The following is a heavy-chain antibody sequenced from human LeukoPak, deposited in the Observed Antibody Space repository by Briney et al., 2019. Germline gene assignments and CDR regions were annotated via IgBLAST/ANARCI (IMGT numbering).Heavy chain of an antibody. J-gene: IGHJ4*02. CDR1: GGSLSSRSYY. CDR2: IYYSGST. Sequence: SETLSLTCTVSGGSLSSRSYYWGWIRQPPGKGLEWIGSIYYSGSTYNNPSLKSRVTISVDTTKNQFSLKLTSVTAADTAVYYCASGQYYDLWSGYYVDWGQGTLVTVSA. CDR3: ASGQYYDLWSGYYVD. D-gene: IGHD3-3*01. V-gene: IGHV4-39*01.